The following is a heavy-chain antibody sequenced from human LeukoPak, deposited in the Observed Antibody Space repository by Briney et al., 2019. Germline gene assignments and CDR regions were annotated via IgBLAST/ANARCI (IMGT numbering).Heavy chain of an antibody. CDR2: IYYGGST. V-gene: IGHV4-31*03. CDR3: ARTTVVAKYFDY. CDR1: GGSLSSGGYY. Sequence: SGTLSLTCTVSGGSLSSGGYYWGWIRQHPGKGREWIVYIYYGGSTYYHPSFRSRLTISVDTSKNQFSLKLSSVTATATAVYYCARTTVVAKYFDYWGQGTLVTVSS. J-gene: IGHJ4*02. D-gene: IGHD4-23*01.